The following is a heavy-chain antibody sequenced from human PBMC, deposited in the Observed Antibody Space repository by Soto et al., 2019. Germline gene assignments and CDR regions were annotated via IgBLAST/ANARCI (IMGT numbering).Heavy chain of an antibody. J-gene: IGHJ3*02. CDR1: GGTFSSYA. V-gene: IGHV1-69*13. CDR2: IIPIFGTA. CDR3: ATFSRRYYYGSGSPPPSAFDI. Sequence: SVKVSCKASGGTFSSYAISWVRQAPGQGLEWMGGIIPIFGTANYAQKFQGRVTITADESTSTAYMELSSLRSEDTAVYYCATFSRRYYYGSGSPPPSAFDIWGQGTMVTVSS. D-gene: IGHD3-10*01.